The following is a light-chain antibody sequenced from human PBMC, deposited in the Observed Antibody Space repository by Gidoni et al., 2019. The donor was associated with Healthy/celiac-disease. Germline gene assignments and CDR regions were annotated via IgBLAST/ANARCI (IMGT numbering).Light chain of an antibody. CDR2: DAS. CDR1: QSVSSS. J-gene: IGKJ4*01. V-gene: IGKV3-11*01. CDR3: QQRSTSPLT. Sequence: EIVLTQSPATLSLSPGERATLSCRASQSVSSSLAWYQQKPGQAPRLLIYDASNRAPGIPARFSGSGSGTDFTLTISSLEPEDFAVYYCQQRSTSPLTFXGXTKVEIK.